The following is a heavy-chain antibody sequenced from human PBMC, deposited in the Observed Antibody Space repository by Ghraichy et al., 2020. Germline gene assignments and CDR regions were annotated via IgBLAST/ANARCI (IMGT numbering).Heavy chain of an antibody. CDR2: ISGSGGST. D-gene: IGHD1-1*01. CDR1: GFTFSSYA. J-gene: IGHJ6*03. CDR3: AKEPTNNDFHYYYYMDV. V-gene: IGHV3-23*01. Sequence: GGSLRLSCAASGFTFSSYAMSWVRQAPGKGLEWVSAISGSGGSTYYADSVKGRFTISRDNSKNTLYLQMNSLRAEDTAVYYCAKEPTNNDFHYYYYMDVWGKGTTVTVSS.